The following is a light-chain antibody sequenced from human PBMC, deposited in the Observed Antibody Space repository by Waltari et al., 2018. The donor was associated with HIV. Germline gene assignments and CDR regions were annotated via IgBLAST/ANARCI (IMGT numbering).Light chain of an antibody. J-gene: IGLJ2*01. CDR3: CAYAGSTTYVI. CDR1: SSDVGGYNL. CDR2: EVS. Sequence: QSALTQPASVSGSPGQSITISCPGTSSDVGGYNLVSWYQHHPGKAPKLMIYEVSKRASGVSHRFSGCKSGDTGSRTTAGLQTADEADYCCCAYAGSTTYVIFGGATKLTVL. V-gene: IGLV2-23*02.